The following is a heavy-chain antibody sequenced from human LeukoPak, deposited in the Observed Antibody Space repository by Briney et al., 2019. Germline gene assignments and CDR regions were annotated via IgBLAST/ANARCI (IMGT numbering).Heavy chain of an antibody. Sequence: GGSLRLSCAASGLTFSGSAMHWVRQASGKRLEWVGRIRSKANSYATAYAASVKGRFTISRDDSKNTAYLQMNSLKTEDTAVYHCTSPPYCSGGSCNYYYYMDVWGKGTTVTVSS. D-gene: IGHD2-15*01. V-gene: IGHV3-73*01. CDR2: IRSKANSYAT. CDR3: TSPPYCSGGSCNYYYYMDV. J-gene: IGHJ6*03. CDR1: GLTFSGSA.